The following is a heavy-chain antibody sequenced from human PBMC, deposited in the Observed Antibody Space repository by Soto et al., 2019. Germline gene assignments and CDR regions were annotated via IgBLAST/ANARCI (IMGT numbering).Heavy chain of an antibody. CDR2: IKQDGSDK. J-gene: IGHJ3*02. CDR3: ARGGRPDI. Sequence: GGSLRLSCAASGFTFNIYWMSWVRQAPGKGLEWVANIKQDGSDKYHADSVRGLFTISRDNGKNSLYLQMNRLRVEDTAVYYCARGGRPDIWGQGTMVTVSS. D-gene: IGHD3-10*01. V-gene: IGHV3-7*01. CDR1: GFTFNIYW.